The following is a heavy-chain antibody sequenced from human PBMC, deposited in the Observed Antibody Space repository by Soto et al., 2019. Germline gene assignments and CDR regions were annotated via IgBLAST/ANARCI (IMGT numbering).Heavy chain of an antibody. CDR1: GFTFSSYG. D-gene: IGHD2-15*01. J-gene: IGHJ6*02. CDR2: ISYDGSNK. Sequence: GGSLRLSXAASGFTFSSYGMHWVRQAPGKGLEWVAVISYDGSNKYYADSVKGRFTISRDNSKNTLYLQMNSLRAEDTAVYYCAKDRGLGRYCSGGSCYQSYYGMDVWGQGTTVTVSS. V-gene: IGHV3-30*18. CDR3: AKDRGLGRYCSGGSCYQSYYGMDV.